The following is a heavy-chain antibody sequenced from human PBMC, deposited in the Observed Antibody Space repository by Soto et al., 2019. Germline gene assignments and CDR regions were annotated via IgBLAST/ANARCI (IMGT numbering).Heavy chain of an antibody. D-gene: IGHD3-10*01. J-gene: IGHJ6*02. CDR3: SRLIMVGAWFEPNYYHGMDV. CDR2: ISGYNGNT. CDR1: GYTFSNYG. V-gene: IGHV1-18*01. Sequence: QGQLVQSGAEVKKPGASVTVSCKTSGYTFSNYGINWVRQAPGQGLEWMGWISGYNGNTNYAQTVQGRVTMTTDTSTGTVYMELRSLKSDDTAIYYCSRLIMVGAWFEPNYYHGMDVWGQGTTVTVSS.